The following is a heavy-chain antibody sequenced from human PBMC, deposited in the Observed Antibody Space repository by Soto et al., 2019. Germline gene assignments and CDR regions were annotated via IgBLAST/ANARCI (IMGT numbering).Heavy chain of an antibody. D-gene: IGHD3-10*01. CDR3: ASTGLVWFGELF. J-gene: IGHJ4*02. V-gene: IGHV6-1*01. CDR2: TYYRSKWYN. Sequence: SQTLSLTCAISGDSVSSNSAAWNWIRQSPSRGLEWLGRTYYRSKWYNDYAVSVKSRITITPDTSKNHFSLQLNSVTAADTAVYYCASTGLVWFGELFWGQGTLVTVSS. CDR1: GDSVSSNSAA.